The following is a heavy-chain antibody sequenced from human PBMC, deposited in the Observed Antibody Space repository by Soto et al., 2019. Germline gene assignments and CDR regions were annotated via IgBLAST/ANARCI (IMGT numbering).Heavy chain of an antibody. CDR1: GFTFSSYA. Sequence: PGGSLRLSCAASGFTFSSYAMHWVRQAPGKGLEWVAVISYDGSNKYYADSVKGRFTISRDNSKNTLYLQMNSLRAEDTAVYYCARDMDYYGSSGPPMRPYYYYGMDVWGQGTTVTVSS. CDR2: ISYDGSNK. J-gene: IGHJ6*02. D-gene: IGHD3-22*01. V-gene: IGHV3-30-3*01. CDR3: ARDMDYYGSSGPPMRPYYYYGMDV.